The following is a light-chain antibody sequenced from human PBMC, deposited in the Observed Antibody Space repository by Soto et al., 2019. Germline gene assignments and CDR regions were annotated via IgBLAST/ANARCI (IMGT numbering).Light chain of an antibody. J-gene: IGLJ2*01. Sequence: QSALTQPPSASGSPGQSVTISCTGTSGDVGGYNYVSWYQQHPGKAPKLMIYEVSKRPSGVPDRFSGSKSGNTASLTVSGLQAEDEADYYCSAYAGSNNLLFGGGTKVTVL. CDR2: EVS. CDR1: SGDVGGYNY. CDR3: SAYAGSNNLL. V-gene: IGLV2-8*01.